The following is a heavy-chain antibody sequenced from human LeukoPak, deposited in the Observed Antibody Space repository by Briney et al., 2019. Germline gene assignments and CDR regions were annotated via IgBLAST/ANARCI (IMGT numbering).Heavy chain of an antibody. CDR2: IYSGGST. CDR1: GFTVSSNY. CDR3: ARSGYYYDSSGYFY. Sequence: GGSLRLSCAASGFTVSSNYMSWVRQAPGKGLEWVSVIYSGGSTYYADSVKGRFTISRDNSKNTLYLQMNSLRAEDTAVYYCARSGYYYDSSGYFYWGQGTLVTVSS. V-gene: IGHV3-66*01. D-gene: IGHD3-22*01. J-gene: IGHJ4*02.